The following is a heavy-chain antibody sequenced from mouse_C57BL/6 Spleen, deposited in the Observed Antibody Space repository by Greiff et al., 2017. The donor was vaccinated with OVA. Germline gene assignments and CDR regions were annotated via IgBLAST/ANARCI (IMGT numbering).Heavy chain of an antibody. CDR2: IYPGNSDT. Sequence: EVKLVESGTVLARPGASVKMSCKTSGYTFTSYWMHWVKQRPGQGLEWIGAIYPGNSDTSYNQKFKGKAKLTAVTSASTAYMELSSLTNEDSAVYYGTRDPYYYGSSSYAMDYWGQGTSVTVSS. CDR1: GYTFTSYW. V-gene: IGHV1-5*01. CDR3: TRDPYYYGSSSYAMDY. J-gene: IGHJ4*01. D-gene: IGHD1-1*01.